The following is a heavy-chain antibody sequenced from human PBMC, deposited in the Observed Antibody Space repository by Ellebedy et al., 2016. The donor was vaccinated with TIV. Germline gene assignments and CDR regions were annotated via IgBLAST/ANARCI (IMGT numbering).Heavy chain of an antibody. V-gene: IGHV3-23*01. CDR2: ISGSGGST. CDR1: GFTFSSYA. CDR3: AKVGLDYYDSSGYYYDY. Sequence: GGSLRLXXAASGFTFSSYAMSWVRQAPGKGLEWVSAISGSGGSTYYADSVKGRFTISRDNSKNTLYLQMNSLRAEDTAVYYCAKVGLDYYDSSGYYYDYWGQGTLVTVSS. J-gene: IGHJ4*02. D-gene: IGHD3-22*01.